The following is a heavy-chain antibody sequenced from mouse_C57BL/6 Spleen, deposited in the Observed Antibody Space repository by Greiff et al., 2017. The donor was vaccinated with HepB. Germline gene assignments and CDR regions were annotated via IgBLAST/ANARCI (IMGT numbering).Heavy chain of an antibody. CDR1: GYTFTSYW. CDR3: ERKGDYYGSSHWYFDV. Sequence: VQLQQPGAELVKPGASVKMSCKASGYTFTSYWITWVKQRPGQGLEWIGDIYPGSGSTNYNEKFKSKATLTVDTSSSTAYMQLSSLTSEDSAVYYCERKGDYYGSSHWYFDVWGTGTTVTVSS. V-gene: IGHV1-55*01. J-gene: IGHJ1*03. D-gene: IGHD1-1*01. CDR2: IYPGSGST.